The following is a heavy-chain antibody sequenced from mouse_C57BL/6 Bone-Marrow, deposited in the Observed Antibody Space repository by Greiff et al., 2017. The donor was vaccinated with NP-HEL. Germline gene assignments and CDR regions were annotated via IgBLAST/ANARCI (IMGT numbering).Heavy chain of an antibody. CDR2: IYPGSGST. CDR3: ARGRGYSNYDY. V-gene: IGHV1-55*01. D-gene: IGHD2-5*01. Sequence: VKLQQPGAELVKPGASVKMSCKASGYTFTSYWITWVKQRPGQGLEWIGDIYPGSGSTNYNEKFKSKATLTVDTSSSTAYMQLSSLTSEDSAVYYCARGRGYSNYDYWGQGTTLTVSS. J-gene: IGHJ2*01. CDR1: GYTFTSYW.